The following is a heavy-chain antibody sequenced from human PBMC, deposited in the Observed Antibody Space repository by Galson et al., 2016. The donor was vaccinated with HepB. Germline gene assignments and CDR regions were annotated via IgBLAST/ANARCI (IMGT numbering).Heavy chain of an antibody. Sequence: SLRLSCAASGFTVSSNHMSWVRQAPGKGLEWVSCIYNTGATYYADSVTGRFTISRDNSKNTLSLQMNGLRAEDTAIYYCASDPPGPDGAFNLWGQGKWSPSLQ. D-gene: IGHD5-24*01. J-gene: IGHJ3*01. CDR2: IYNTGAT. V-gene: IGHV3-66*01. CDR1: GFTVSSNH. CDR3: ASDPPGPDGAFNL.